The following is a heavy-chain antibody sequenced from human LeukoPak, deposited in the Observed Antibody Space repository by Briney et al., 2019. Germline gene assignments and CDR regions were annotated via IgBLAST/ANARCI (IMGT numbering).Heavy chain of an antibody. CDR3: ARGGVRTYMDV. Sequence: GGSLRLSCAASGFTFDDYGMSWVRQAPGKGLEWVSGINWNGGSTGYADSVKGRFTIFRDNAKNSVYLQMNSLRAEDTALYYCARGGVRTYMDVWGKGTTVTVSS. D-gene: IGHD2-2*01. J-gene: IGHJ6*03. V-gene: IGHV3-20*04. CDR1: GFTFDDYG. CDR2: INWNGGST.